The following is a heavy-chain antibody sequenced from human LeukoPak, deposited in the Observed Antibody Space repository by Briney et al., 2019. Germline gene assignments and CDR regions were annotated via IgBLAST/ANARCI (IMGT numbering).Heavy chain of an antibody. V-gene: IGHV4-34*01. D-gene: IGHD5-24*01. CDR1: NGSFNEYY. Sequence: SETLSLTCAVYNGSFNEYYWSWIRQSPRKGLEWIGEINHGGRTNYNPSLQSRVSISVDASQNQFSLTMTSVTAADTAVYYCGRGMTRWLQFRPLDYWGQGTLVTVSS. CDR2: INHGGRT. J-gene: IGHJ4*02. CDR3: GRGMTRWLQFRPLDY.